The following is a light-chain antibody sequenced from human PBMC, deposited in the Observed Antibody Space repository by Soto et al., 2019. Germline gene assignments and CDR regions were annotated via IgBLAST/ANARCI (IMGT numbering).Light chain of an antibody. V-gene: IGLV1-40*01. Sequence: QSVLTQPPSVSGAPGQRVTISCTGSSSNIGAGYDVHWYQHLPGTAPKLVIYGDTNRPSGVPDRFSGSKSGTSASLAITGLRAEDEAHYYCQSYDSSLSGSLFGGGTKLTVL. CDR3: QSYDSSLSGSL. CDR2: GDT. J-gene: IGLJ2*01. CDR1: SSNIGAGYD.